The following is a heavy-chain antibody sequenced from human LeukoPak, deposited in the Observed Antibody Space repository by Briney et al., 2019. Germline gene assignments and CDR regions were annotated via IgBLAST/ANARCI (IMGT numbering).Heavy chain of an antibody. Sequence: ASVKVSCKASGYTFTGYYMHWVRQAPGQGLEWMGRINPNSGGTNYAQKFQGRVTMTRDTSISTAYMELSSLRSEDTAVYYCARSYYYYGMDVWGQGTTVTVSS. J-gene: IGHJ6*02. CDR1: GYTFTGYY. V-gene: IGHV1-2*06. CDR2: INPNSGGT. CDR3: ARSYYYYGMDV.